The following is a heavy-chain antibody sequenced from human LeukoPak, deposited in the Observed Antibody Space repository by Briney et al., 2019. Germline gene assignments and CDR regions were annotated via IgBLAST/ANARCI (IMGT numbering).Heavy chain of an antibody. J-gene: IGHJ4*02. V-gene: IGHV3-49*03. CDR3: RAFSSSWYGEGDY. D-gene: IGHD6-13*01. CDR1: GFTFGDYA. CDR2: IRSKAYGGTT. Sequence: GGSLRLSCTASGFTFGDYAMSWFRQAAGKGLEWVGFIRSKAYGGTTEYAASVKGRFTISRDDSKSIAYLQMNSLKTEDTAVYYCRAFSSSWYGEGDYWGQGTLVTVSS.